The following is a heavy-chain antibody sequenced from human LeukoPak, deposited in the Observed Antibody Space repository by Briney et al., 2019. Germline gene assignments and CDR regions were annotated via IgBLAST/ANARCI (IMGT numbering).Heavy chain of an antibody. CDR1: GFTFSSYA. V-gene: IGHV3-23*01. Sequence: GGSLRLSCAASGFTFSSYAISWVRQAPGKGLEWVSTISAGGGTIYYADSVKGRFTISRDNSKNTLYLQMNSLRAEDTAVYYCARQYSSWYRFDPWGQGTLVTVSS. CDR2: ISAGGGTI. D-gene: IGHD6-13*01. J-gene: IGHJ5*02. CDR3: ARQYSSWYRFDP.